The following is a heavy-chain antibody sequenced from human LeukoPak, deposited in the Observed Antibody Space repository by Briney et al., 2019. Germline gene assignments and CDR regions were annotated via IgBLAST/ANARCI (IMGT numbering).Heavy chain of an antibody. J-gene: IGHJ4*02. Sequence: EGSLRLSCAASGFTFSSYDMHWVRQAPGKGLEWVTVISYDGSNKYYGDSVKGRFTISRDNSKNTLYLKMNSLRAEDTAVYYCAKEGSNGDFDYWGQGTLVTVSS. CDR1: GFTFSSYD. CDR3: AKEGSNGDFDY. CDR2: ISYDGSNK. D-gene: IGHD1-26*01. V-gene: IGHV3-30*18.